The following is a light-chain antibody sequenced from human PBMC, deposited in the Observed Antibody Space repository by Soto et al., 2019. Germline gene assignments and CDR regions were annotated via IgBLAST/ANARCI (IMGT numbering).Light chain of an antibody. V-gene: IGKV1-39*01. CDR3: QQSNITPWT. CDR1: QSITRF. J-gene: IGKJ1*01. Sequence: DIQMAQAPSSLSTFVRDRVCITCRASQSITRFLNWYQQKPGKGPNLLIYGASTLQSGVPSRFSGSGSGTDFTLTISSLQPEDFATYYCQQSNITPWTFGQGTKVDI. CDR2: GAS.